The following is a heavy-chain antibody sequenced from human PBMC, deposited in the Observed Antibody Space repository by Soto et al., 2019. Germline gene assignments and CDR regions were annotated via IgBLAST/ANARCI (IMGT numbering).Heavy chain of an antibody. V-gene: IGHV1-2*04. CDR3: ASVSLAGYYSGMDV. D-gene: IGHD6-19*01. J-gene: IGHJ6*02. CDR2: INPNSGGT. CDR1: GYTFTGYY. Sequence: ASVNVSCKASGYTFTGYYMHWVRQAPGQGLEWMGWINPNSGGTNYAQKFQGWVTMTRDTSISTAYMELSRLRSDDTAVYYCASVSLAGYYSGMDVWGQGTTVTVSS.